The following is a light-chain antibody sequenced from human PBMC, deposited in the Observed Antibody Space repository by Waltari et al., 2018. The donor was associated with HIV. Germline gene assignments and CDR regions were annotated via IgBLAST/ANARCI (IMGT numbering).Light chain of an antibody. V-gene: IGLV2-8*01. CDR3: SSFAGSNTVV. CDR2: EVN. J-gene: IGLJ2*01. Sequence: QSALPQPPSASGSLGQSVTISCSGTSDDIGWYNYVFWYQQYPAKAPKLLIYEVNKRPSGVPDRFSGSKSLNTASLTVSGLQAEDEAHYFCSSFAGSNTVVFGGGTKLTVL. CDR1: SDDIGWYNY.